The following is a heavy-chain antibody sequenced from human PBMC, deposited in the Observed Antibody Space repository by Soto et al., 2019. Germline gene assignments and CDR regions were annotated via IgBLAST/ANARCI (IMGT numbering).Heavy chain of an antibody. V-gene: IGHV4-61*01. CDR1: GGSITGGRYD. J-gene: IGHJ4*02. CDR3: GRTDNYGAWAAWY. CDR2: IQSSGNT. Sequence: SETLSLTCTLSGGSITGGRYDWSLILQATWKGLEWVGCIQSSGNTHYNSPLKSRVTMSIDASRNRLYLKLVSVPAADTAVYYCGRTDNYGAWAAWYWGQGIQVTVS. D-gene: IGHD2-21*01.